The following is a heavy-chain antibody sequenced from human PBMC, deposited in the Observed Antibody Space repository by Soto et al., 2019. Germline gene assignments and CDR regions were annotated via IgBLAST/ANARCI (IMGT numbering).Heavy chain of an antibody. CDR1: GFTFSSYW. CDR2: IKQDGSEK. D-gene: IGHD3-10*01. J-gene: IGHJ6*03. V-gene: IGHV3-7*01. CDR3: ASNYGLPRYYYMDV. Sequence: GSLRLSCAASGFTFSSYWMSWVRQAPGKGLEWVANIKQDGSEKYYVDSVKGRFTISRDNAKNSLYLQMNSLRAEDTAVYYCASNYGLPRYYYMDVWGKGTTVTVS.